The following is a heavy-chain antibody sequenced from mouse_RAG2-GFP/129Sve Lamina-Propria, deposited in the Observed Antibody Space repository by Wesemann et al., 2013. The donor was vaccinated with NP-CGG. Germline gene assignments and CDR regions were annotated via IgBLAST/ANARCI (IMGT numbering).Heavy chain of an antibody. D-gene: IGHD2-3*01. J-gene: IGHJ3*01. CDR3: ARWGLLRGFAY. V-gene: IGHV1-69*01. CDR1: GYTFTSYW. CDR2: IDPSDSYT. Sequence: QVQLQQPGAELVMPGASVKLSCKASGYTFTSYWMHWVKQRPGQGLEWIGEIDPSDSYTNYNQKFKGKATLTVDKSSSTAYMQLSSLTSEDSAVYYCARWGLLRGFAYWGQGTLVTVSA.